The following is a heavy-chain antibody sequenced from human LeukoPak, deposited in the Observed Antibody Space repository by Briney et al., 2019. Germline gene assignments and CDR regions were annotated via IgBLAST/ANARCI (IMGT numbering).Heavy chain of an antibody. V-gene: IGHV1-46*01. J-gene: IGHJ1*01. CDR3: ARGPRYGDYQVKYFQH. D-gene: IGHD4-17*01. CDR2: INPSGGST. CDR1: GYTFTSYY. Sequence: ASVKVSCKASGYTFTSYYMHWVRQAPGQGLEWMGIINPSGGSTSYAQKFQGRVTMTRDTSTSTVYMELSSPRSEDTAVYYCARGPRYGDYQVKYFQHWGQGTLVTVSS.